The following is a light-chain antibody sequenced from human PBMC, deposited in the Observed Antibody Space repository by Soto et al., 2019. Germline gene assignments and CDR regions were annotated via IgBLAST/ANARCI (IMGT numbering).Light chain of an antibody. V-gene: IGLV2-14*01. CDR2: EVS. CDR1: SSDVGGYNN. J-gene: IGLJ3*02. Sequence: QSALTQPASVSGSPGQSITISCTGTSSDVGGYNNVSWYQQHPGKAPKLMIYEVSNRPSGVSNRFSGSKSGNTASLTISGLQAEDEADYYCSSFRSGSTWVFGGGTKLTVL. CDR3: SSFRSGSTWV.